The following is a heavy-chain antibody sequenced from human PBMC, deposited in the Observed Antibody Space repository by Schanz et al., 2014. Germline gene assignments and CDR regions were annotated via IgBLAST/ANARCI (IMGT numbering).Heavy chain of an antibody. J-gene: IGHJ4*02. CDR3: VSQTGSPNY. Sequence: EVQLLESGGGLVQPGGSLRLSCAASGFTFSNYWMTWVRQAPGKGLEWVANIKQDESEKYYVDSVKGRFTISRDNAKRSLFLQMNSLRVEDTAVYFCVSQTGSPNYWGQGTLVTVSS. CDR2: IKQDESEK. D-gene: IGHD6-13*01. CDR1: GFTFSNYW. V-gene: IGHV3-7*02.